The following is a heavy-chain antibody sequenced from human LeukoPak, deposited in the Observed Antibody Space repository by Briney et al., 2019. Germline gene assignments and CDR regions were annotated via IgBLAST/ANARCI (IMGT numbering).Heavy chain of an antibody. D-gene: IGHD4-17*01. V-gene: IGHV1-69*13. CDR3: ARGFLLATVTPDFDY. Sequence: SVAVSFKASGGTFSSYAISWVRQAPGQGLEWMGGIIPIFGTANYAQKFQGRVTITADESTSTAYMELSSLRSEDTAVYYCARGFLLATVTPDFDYWGQGTLVTVSS. CDR2: IIPIFGTA. CDR1: GGTFSSYA. J-gene: IGHJ4*02.